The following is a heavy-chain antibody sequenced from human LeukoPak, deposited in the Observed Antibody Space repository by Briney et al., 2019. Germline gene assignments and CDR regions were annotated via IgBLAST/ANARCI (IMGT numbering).Heavy chain of an antibody. J-gene: IGHJ4*02. CDR1: GYSISSGYY. Sequence: SETLFLICTVSGYSISSGYYWGWIRQPPGKGLEWIGSIYHSGSTYYNPSLKSRLTISADTSKNQFSLKLTSVTAADTAVYYCARGYGDYGTLNWGQGTLVTVSS. CDR3: ARGYGDYGTLN. V-gene: IGHV4-38-2*02. D-gene: IGHD4-17*01. CDR2: IYHSGST.